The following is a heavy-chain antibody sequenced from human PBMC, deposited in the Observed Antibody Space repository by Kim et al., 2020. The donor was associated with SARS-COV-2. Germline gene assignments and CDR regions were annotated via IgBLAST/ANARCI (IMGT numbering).Heavy chain of an antibody. J-gene: IGHJ4*02. CDR3: AKALAAAALDY. D-gene: IGHD6-13*01. CDR1: GFTFDDYA. CDR2: ISWNSGSI. V-gene: IGHV3-9*01. Sequence: GGSLRLSCAASGFTFDDYAMHWVRQAPGKGLEWVSGISWNSGSIGYADSVKGRFTISRDNAKNSLYLQMNSLRAEDTALYYCAKALAAAALDYWGQGTLVTVSS.